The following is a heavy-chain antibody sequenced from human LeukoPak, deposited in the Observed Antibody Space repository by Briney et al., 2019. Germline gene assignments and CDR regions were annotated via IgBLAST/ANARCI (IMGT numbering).Heavy chain of an antibody. V-gene: IGHV3-73*01. CDR3: TSIYCSSTSCYCY. CDR2: IRSKANSYAT. CDR1: GFTFSGSA. J-gene: IGHJ4*02. D-gene: IGHD2-2*01. Sequence: PGGSLRLSCAASGFTFSGSAMHWVRQASGKGLEWVGRIRSKANSYATAYAASAKGRFTISRDDSKNTAYLQMNSLKTEDTAVYYCTSIYCSSTSCYCYWGQGTLVTVSS.